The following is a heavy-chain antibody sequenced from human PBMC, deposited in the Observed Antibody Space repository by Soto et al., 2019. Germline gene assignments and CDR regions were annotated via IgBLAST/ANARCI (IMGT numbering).Heavy chain of an antibody. CDR3: ARHFSVYYFDY. CDR2: IYYSGTT. CDR1: GDSITSNSYF. J-gene: IGHJ4*02. V-gene: IGHV4-39*01. Sequence: QLQLQESGPGLVKPSETLSLTCTVSGDSITSNSYFWAWIRQPPGKGLEWIGSIYYSGTTYYNPSLKSRVTISVDRSNNQFSLMLSSVTAPDTAVYYCARHFSVYYFDYWGQGALVTVSS.